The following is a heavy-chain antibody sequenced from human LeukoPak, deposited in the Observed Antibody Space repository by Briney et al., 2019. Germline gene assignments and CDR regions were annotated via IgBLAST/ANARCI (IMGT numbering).Heavy chain of an antibody. J-gene: IGHJ4*02. CDR1: GGSLNSGGFY. D-gene: IGHD3-22*01. Sequence: SGTLSLTRPVSGGSLNSGGFYWGWVRPPPRKGLGGVGDISHSGGTSYNPSLKSRVTISVDTSNNEFSLRLTSVTAADTAVYYCARGGYYYDTCGPFDYWGQGTLVTVSS. CDR2: ISHSGGT. CDR3: ARGGYYYDTCGPFDY. V-gene: IGHV4-31*03.